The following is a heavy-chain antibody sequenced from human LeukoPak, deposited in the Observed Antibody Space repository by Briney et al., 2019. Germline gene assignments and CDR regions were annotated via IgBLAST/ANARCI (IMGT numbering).Heavy chain of an antibody. CDR2: ISPYNGNT. J-gene: IGHJ5*02. CDR1: GYTFTSYG. Sequence: ASVKVSCKASGYTFTSYGISWVRQAPGQGLEWMGWISPYNGNTDHAQKFQGRVTMTTDTFTSTAYMDLRSLRSDDTAVYYCARGISFTMVRGAYAFDPWGQGTLVTVSS. CDR3: ARGISFTMVRGAYAFDP. D-gene: IGHD3-10*01. V-gene: IGHV1-18*01.